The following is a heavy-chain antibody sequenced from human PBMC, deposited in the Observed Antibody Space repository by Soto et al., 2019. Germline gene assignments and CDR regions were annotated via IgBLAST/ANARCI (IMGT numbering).Heavy chain of an antibody. CDR1: GGSISSYY. CDR2: IYYSGST. Sequence: PSETLSLTCTVSGGSISSYYWSWIRQPPGKGLEWIGYIYYSGSTNYNPSLKSRVTISVDTSKNQFSLKLSSVTAADTAVYYCAKDKLGRQFYYWGQVTLVTVSS. CDR3: AKDKLGRQFYY. J-gene: IGHJ4*02. V-gene: IGHV4-59*01. D-gene: IGHD1-1*01.